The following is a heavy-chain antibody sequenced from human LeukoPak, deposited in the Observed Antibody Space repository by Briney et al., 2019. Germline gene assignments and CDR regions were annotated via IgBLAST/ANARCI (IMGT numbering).Heavy chain of an antibody. CDR3: ARDDSIYGFDY. Sequence: ASVEVSCNASGYTFTSYGISWVRQAPGQGLEWMGWYSAYNGNTNYAQKLQGRVTMTTDTSTSTAYMELRSLRSDDTAVYYCARDDSIYGFDYWGQGTLVTVSS. CDR1: GYTFTSYG. J-gene: IGHJ4*02. V-gene: IGHV1-18*01. CDR2: YSAYNGNT. D-gene: IGHD2-21*01.